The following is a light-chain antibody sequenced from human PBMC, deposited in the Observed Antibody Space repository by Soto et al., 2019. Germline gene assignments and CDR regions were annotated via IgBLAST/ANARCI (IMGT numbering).Light chain of an antibody. CDR3: QSYGSSLSGSDV. CDR1: SSNIGAGYD. CDR2: GNS. Sequence: QSVLTQPPSVSGAPGQRVTISCTGSSSNIGAGYDVHWYQHLPGTAPKLLIYGNSNRPSGVADRFSGSKSGTSASPAITGLHAEDEADYYCQSYGSSLSGSDVFGTGTKVTVL. V-gene: IGLV1-40*01. J-gene: IGLJ1*01.